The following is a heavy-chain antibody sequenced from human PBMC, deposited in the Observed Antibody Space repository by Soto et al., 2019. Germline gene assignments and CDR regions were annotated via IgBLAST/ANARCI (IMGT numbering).Heavy chain of an antibody. CDR1: GFTFSNYV. J-gene: IGHJ4*02. CDR3: AKRPSALLTFDY. V-gene: IGHV3-23*04. D-gene: IGHD1-26*01. Sequence: EVQLVDSGGGLVKPGGSLRLSCAASGFTFSNYVMSWVRQAPGKGLEWVSSISDSGGTSYYADSLKGRFTISRDNSKNTLYLQMNSLRAEDTAIYYCAKRPSALLTFDYWGQGTLVTVSS. CDR2: ISDSGGTS.